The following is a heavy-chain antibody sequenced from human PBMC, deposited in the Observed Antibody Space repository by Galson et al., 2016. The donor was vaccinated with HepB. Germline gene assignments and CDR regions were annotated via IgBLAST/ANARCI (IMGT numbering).Heavy chain of an antibody. D-gene: IGHD1-26*01. CDR1: GFTFSNYG. V-gene: IGHV3-23*01. J-gene: IGHJ6*04. CDR3: VQGSTAPAV. Sequence: SLRLSCAASGFTFSNYGMTWVRQAPGKGLEVVPSISRSGDSTDYADSVKGRFTISSDHSKNTLSLQMNSLTADDTAIYYRVQGSTAPAVWGRGTPVTVSS. CDR2: ISRSGDST.